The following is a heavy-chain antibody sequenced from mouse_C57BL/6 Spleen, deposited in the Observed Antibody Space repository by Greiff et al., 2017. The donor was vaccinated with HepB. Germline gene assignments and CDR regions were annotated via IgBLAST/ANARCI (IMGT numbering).Heavy chain of an antibody. D-gene: IGHD2-2*01. V-gene: IGHV1-26*01. Sequence: VQLQQSGPELVKPGASVKISCKASGYTFTDYYMNWVKQSHGKSLEWIGDINPNNGGTSYNQKFKGKATLTVDKSSSTAYMELRSLTSEDSAVYYCAREMVTKGDYAMDYWGQGTSVTVSS. CDR3: AREMVTKGDYAMDY. J-gene: IGHJ4*01. CDR1: GYTFTDYY. CDR2: INPNNGGT.